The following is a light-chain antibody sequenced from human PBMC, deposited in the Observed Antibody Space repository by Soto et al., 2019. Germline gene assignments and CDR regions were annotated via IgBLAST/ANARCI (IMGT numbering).Light chain of an antibody. CDR1: QSISSY. CDR3: LQTDSFPRT. Sequence: DVQMTQSPSSLSASVGDRVTITCRASQSISSYLTWYQHKPGKAPELLIYAASSLQTGVPSRFSGSRSGTDFALTINSLQREDFATYYCLQTDSFPRTFGQGTKVEMK. V-gene: IGKV1-39*01. CDR2: AAS. J-gene: IGKJ1*01.